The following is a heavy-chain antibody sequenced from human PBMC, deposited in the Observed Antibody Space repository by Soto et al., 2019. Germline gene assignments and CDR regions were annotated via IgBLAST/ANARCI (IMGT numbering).Heavy chain of an antibody. CDR2: ISSSSSYI. Sequence: PGGSLRLSCAASGFTFSSYTMDWVRQAPGKGLEWVSSISSSSSYIYYADSVKGRFTISRDNAKNSLYLQMNGLRAEDTAVYYCASGRSPIDFWGQGTLVTVSS. CDR3: ASGRSPIDF. V-gene: IGHV3-21*01. J-gene: IGHJ4*02. D-gene: IGHD2-15*01. CDR1: GFTFSSYT.